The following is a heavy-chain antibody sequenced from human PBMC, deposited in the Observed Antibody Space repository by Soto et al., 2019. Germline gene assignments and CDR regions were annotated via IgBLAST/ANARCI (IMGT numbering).Heavy chain of an antibody. J-gene: IGHJ3*02. Sequence: QVQLVESGGGVVQPGRSLRLSCAASGFTFSSYAMHWVRQAPGKGLEWVAVISYDGSNKYYADSVKGRFTISRDNSKKTLYLQMNSLRAEDTAVYYCARVRMATKKGLDAFDIWGQGTMVTVSS. CDR2: ISYDGSNK. D-gene: IGHD5-12*01. V-gene: IGHV3-30-3*01. CDR1: GFTFSSYA. CDR3: ARVRMATKKGLDAFDI.